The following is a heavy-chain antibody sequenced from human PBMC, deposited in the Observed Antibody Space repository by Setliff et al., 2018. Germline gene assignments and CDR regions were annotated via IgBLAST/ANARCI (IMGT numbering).Heavy chain of an antibody. CDR1: GFTFSYFS. D-gene: IGHD3-16*02. V-gene: IGHV3-23*01. J-gene: IGHJ4*02. Sequence: PGGSLRLSCAGSGFTFSYFSMSWVRQVPGKGLEWVSSIFYNGASPSYADSVKGRFTISRDNSRNTLYLQMNNLKVEDTAIYYCAKDYRRDGYWDIDYWGQGTLVTVPS. CDR2: IFYNGASP. CDR3: AKDYRRDGYWDIDY.